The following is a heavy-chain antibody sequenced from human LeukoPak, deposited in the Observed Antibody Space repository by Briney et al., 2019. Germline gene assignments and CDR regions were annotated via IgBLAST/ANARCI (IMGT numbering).Heavy chain of an antibody. CDR3: ARVGSSSVYFDY. D-gene: IGHD6-6*01. Sequence: SETLSLTCAVYGGSFSGYYWSWIRQPPGKGLEWIGRIYTSGSTNYNPSLKSRVTISVDTSKNQFSLKLSSVTAADTAVYYCARVGSSSVYFDYWGQGTLVTVSS. CDR1: GGSFSGYY. J-gene: IGHJ4*02. V-gene: IGHV4-4*08. CDR2: IYTSGST.